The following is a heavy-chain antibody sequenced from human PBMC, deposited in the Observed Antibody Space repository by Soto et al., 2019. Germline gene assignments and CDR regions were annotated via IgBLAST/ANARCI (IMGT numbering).Heavy chain of an antibody. CDR3: ARLYGDYDLYFHH. CDR2: IYYSGST. Sequence: PSETLSLTCTVSGGSISSYYWSWIRQPPGKGLEWIGYIYYSGSTNYNPSLKSRVTISVDTSKNQFSLKLSSVTAADTAVYYCARLYGDYDLYFHHWGQGIRVTVAS. V-gene: IGHV4-59*08. D-gene: IGHD4-17*01. J-gene: IGHJ1*01. CDR1: GGSISSYY.